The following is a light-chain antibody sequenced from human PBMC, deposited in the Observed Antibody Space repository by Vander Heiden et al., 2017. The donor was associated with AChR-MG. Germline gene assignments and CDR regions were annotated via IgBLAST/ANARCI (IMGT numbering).Light chain of an antibody. CDR3: QSYDSSLSGWV. V-gene: IGLV1-40*01. CDR2: GNS. J-gene: IGLJ3*02. Sequence: QAVLTPAPSVSAAPGQRVTISCTGSRSNTGAGYDVNWYQQFPRTAPKLLIYGNSNRASGVPDRFSGSKSGASASLAITGLQAEDEADYYCQSYDSSLSGWVFGGGTKLTVL. CDR1: RSNTGAGYD.